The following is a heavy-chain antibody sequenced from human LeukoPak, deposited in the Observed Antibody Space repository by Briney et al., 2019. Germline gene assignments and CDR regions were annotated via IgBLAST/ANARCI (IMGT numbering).Heavy chain of an antibody. J-gene: IGHJ4*02. CDR2: ISAYNGNT. CDR3: ARDLKRGYSSGRYSWGTGSSNDY. Sequence: GASVKVSCKASGYTFTDLCIHWVRQAPGQGLEWMGWISAYNGNTNYAQKLQGRVTMTTDTSTSTAYMELRSLRSDDTAVYYCARDLKRGYSSGRYSWGTGSSNDYWGQGTLVTVSS. CDR1: GYTFTDLC. D-gene: IGHD6-19*01. V-gene: IGHV1-18*01.